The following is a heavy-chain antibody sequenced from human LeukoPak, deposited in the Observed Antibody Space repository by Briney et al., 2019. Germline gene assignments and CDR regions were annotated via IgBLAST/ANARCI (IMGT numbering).Heavy chain of an antibody. J-gene: IGHJ6*04. CDR3: ARGSSSGWFLGDV. CDR1: GGSISSYY. CDR2: IYYSGST. V-gene: IGHV4-59*01. Sequence: SETLSLTCTVSGGSISSYYWNWIRQPPGKGLEWIGYIYYSGSTSYNPSLKSRVTISVDTSKNQFSLKLSSVTAADTAVYHCARGSSSGWFLGDVWGKGTTVTVSS. D-gene: IGHD6-19*01.